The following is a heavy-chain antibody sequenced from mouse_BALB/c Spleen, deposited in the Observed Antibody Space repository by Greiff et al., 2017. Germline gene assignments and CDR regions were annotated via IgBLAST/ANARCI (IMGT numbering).Heavy chain of an antibody. V-gene: IGHV2-9*02. CDR3: ARDYDGGSYVGAMDD. J-gene: IGHJ4*01. CDR1: GFSLTSYG. Sequence: VKLMESGPGLVAPSQCLSITCTVSGFSLTSYGVHWVRQPPGKGLEWLGVIWAGGSTNYNSALMSRLSISKDNSKSQVFLKMNSLQTDDTAMYYCARDYDGGSYVGAMDDWGQGTSVTVSS. D-gene: IGHD1-1*01. CDR2: IWAGGST.